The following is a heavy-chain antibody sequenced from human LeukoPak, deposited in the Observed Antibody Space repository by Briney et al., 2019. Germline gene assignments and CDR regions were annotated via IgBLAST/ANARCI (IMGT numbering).Heavy chain of an antibody. CDR1: GFTFSTYA. V-gene: IGHV3-23*01. Sequence: PGGSLRLSCAASGFTFSTYAMSCVRHAPGEGMVWVSAISGSGGSTYYADSVKGRFTISRDNSKNPVYLQMNSLRAEDTAVYYCARRTYDSSGYDNWGQGTLVIVSS. D-gene: IGHD3-22*01. CDR2: ISGSGGST. J-gene: IGHJ4*02. CDR3: ARRTYDSSGYDN.